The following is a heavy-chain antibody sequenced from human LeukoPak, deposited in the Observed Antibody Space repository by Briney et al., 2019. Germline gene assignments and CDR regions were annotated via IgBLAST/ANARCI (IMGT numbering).Heavy chain of an antibody. CDR2: IWYGGSNK. D-gene: IGHD6-6*01. CDR1: GFTFSSYG. CDR3: AKDLYSSSSGAFDI. J-gene: IGHJ3*02. V-gene: IGHV3-30*02. Sequence: GGSLRLSCAASGFTFSSYGMHWVRQAPGKGLEWVAVIWYGGSNKYYADSVKGRFTISRDNSKNTLYLQMNSLRAEDTAVYYCAKDLYSSSSGAFDIWGQGTMVTVSS.